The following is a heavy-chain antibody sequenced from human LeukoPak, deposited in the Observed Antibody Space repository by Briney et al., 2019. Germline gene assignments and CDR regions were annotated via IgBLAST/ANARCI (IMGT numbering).Heavy chain of an antibody. J-gene: IGHJ4*02. V-gene: IGHV3-23*01. D-gene: IGHD6-13*01. CDR2: VDYSADST. CDR3: ARIGSWQYYFDY. Sequence: PGGSLRLSCTVSGFTLSSYEMSWIRQAPGKGLEWVSSVDYSADSTHYADSVMGRFTISRDNSKNTLYLQLNSLRAEDTAVYYCARIGSWQYYFDYWGQGTLVTVSS. CDR1: GFTLSSYE.